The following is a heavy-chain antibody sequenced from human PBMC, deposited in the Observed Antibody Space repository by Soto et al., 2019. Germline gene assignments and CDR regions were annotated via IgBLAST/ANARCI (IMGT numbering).Heavy chain of an antibody. CDR2: INHSGST. CDR3: ARGRAPAGYSSGWYSRARYLFLGMDV. CDR1: GGSFSGYY. Sequence: SETLSLTCAVYGGSFSGYYWSWIRQPPGKGLEWIGEINHSGSTNYNPSLKSRVTISVDTSKNQFSLKLSSVTAADTAVYYCARGRAPAGYSSGWYSRARYLFLGMDVWGQGTTVTVSS. J-gene: IGHJ6*02. D-gene: IGHD6-19*01. V-gene: IGHV4-34*01.